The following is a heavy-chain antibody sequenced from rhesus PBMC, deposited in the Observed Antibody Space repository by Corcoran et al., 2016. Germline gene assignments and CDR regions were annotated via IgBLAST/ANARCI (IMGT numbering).Heavy chain of an antibody. V-gene: IGHV4-106*01. J-gene: IGHJ4*01. CDR2: IYGSVGTT. CDR3: TRENSSGWYGTLDSRRFDY. D-gene: IGHD6-31*01. Sequence: QVQLQESGPGLVKPSETLSLTCAVSGGSISDSYSWRWIRQPPGKGLEWMGYIYGSVGTTYYNPPHKSRVTISTDTSENQFSLKLSTVTAEDTAVYYCTRENSSGWYGTLDSRRFDYWGQGVLVTVSS. CDR1: GGSISDSYS.